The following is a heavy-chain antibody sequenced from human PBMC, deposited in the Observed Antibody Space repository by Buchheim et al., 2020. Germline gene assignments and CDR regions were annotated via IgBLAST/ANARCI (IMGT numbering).Heavy chain of an antibody. J-gene: IGHJ6*01. CDR2: ISYDGSNK. Sequence: QVQLVESGGGVVQPGRSLRLSCAASGFTFSSYGMHWVRQAPGKGLEWVAVISYDGSNKYYADSVKGRFTISRDNSKNTLYLQMNSLGAEDTAVYYCAKSSPGFCDILSGYYVPYYYGMDVWGQGTT. D-gene: IGHD3-9*01. CDR3: AKSSPGFCDILSGYYVPYYYGMDV. V-gene: IGHV3-30*18. CDR1: GFTFSSYG.